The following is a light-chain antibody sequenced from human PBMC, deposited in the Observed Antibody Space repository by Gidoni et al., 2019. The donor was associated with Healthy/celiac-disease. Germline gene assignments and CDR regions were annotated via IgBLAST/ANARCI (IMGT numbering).Light chain of an antibody. CDR1: SGHSSYA. J-gene: IGLJ2*01. V-gene: IGLV4-69*01. Sequence: QLVLTQSPSASASLGASVKPTCTLSSGHSSYAIAWHQQQPEKGPRYLMKLNSDGSHSKGDGIPDRFSGSSSGAERYLTISGLQSEDEADYYCQTWGTGILVFGGGTKLTVL. CDR2: LNSDGSH. CDR3: QTWGTGILV.